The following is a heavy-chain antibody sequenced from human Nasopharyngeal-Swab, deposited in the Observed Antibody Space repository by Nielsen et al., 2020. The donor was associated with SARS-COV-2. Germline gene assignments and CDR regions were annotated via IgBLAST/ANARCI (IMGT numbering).Heavy chain of an antibody. J-gene: IGHJ6*02. V-gene: IGHV3-21*05. CDR2: ISSSSSYI. CDR3: ARATWELETYGMDV. Sequence: WIRQPPGKGLEWVSYISSSSSYIYYADSVKGRFTISRDNAKNSLYLQMNSLRAEDTAVYYCARATWELETYGMDVWGQGTTVTVSS. D-gene: IGHD1-26*01.